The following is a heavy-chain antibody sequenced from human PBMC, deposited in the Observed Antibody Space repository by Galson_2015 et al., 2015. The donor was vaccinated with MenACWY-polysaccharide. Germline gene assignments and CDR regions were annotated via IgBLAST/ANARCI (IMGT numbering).Heavy chain of an antibody. V-gene: IGHV1-2*06. CDR3: ASPRESGAYYYPCDF. CDR1: GFTLTDHY. D-gene: IGHD4/OR15-4a*01. J-gene: IGHJ4*02. Sequence: SVKVSCKASGFTLTDHYIHWVRQAPGQGLEWMGRINPDSGDTAFAQKFQGRVTLTRDTSITTVYMELSRLTSDDTAAYFCASPRESGAYYYPCDFWVQGTLVTVSS. CDR2: INPDSGDT.